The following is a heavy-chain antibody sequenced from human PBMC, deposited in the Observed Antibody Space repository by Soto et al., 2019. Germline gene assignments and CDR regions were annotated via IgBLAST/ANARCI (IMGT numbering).Heavy chain of an antibody. D-gene: IGHD3-22*01. CDR3: ARLEYYDSSGYDYYYYGMDV. CDR2: ISADNGNT. V-gene: IGHV1-3*01. J-gene: IGHJ6*02. Sequence: ASVKVSCKASGYTFTSYAMHWVRQAPGQRLEWMGWISADNGNTNYAQKLQGRVTMTRDTSTSTAYMELSSLRSDDTAVYYCARLEYYDSSGYDYYYYGMDVWGQGTTVTVSS. CDR1: GYTFTSYA.